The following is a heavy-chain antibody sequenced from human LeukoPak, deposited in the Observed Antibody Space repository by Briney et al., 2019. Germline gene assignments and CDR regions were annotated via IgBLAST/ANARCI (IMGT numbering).Heavy chain of an antibody. Sequence: PSETLSLTCGVSGGSLSTHHWSWLRQSPGRGLEWIGYISDSGSTNYNPSLKSRVTISFDTSKNQFSLMLSSVTAADTAVYYCARGYDSSAYYPFNYWGQGTLVTVSS. CDR1: GGSLSTHH. V-gene: IGHV4-59*11. CDR2: ISDSGST. D-gene: IGHD3-22*01. J-gene: IGHJ4*02. CDR3: ARGYDSSAYYPFNY.